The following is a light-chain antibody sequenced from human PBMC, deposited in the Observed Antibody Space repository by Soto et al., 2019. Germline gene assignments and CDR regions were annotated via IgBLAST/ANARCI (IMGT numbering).Light chain of an antibody. J-gene: IGKJ1*01. Sequence: DIQMTQPLSSVSASVGDRVTITSRASQGISTWLAWYQQKPGKAPKLLIYVASSFQSGAPSRFSGSGSGADFTLTFSSLQPEDLATYYCQQYHSYWTFGQGTKVDIK. V-gene: IGKV1D-16*01. CDR2: VAS. CDR3: QQYHSYWT. CDR1: QGISTW.